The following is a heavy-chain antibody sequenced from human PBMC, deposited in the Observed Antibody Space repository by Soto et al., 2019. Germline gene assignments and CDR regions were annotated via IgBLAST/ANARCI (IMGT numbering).Heavy chain of an antibody. V-gene: IGHV3-23*01. CDR3: AKARAAAGLPNYYYYGMDV. D-gene: IGHD6-13*01. J-gene: IGHJ6*02. CDR1: GFTFSSYA. CDR2: ISGSGGST. Sequence: QPGGSLRLSCAASGFTFSSYAMSWVRQAPGKGLEWVSAISGSGGSTYYADSVKGRFTISRDNSKNTLYLQMNSLRAEDTAVYYCAKARAAAGLPNYYYYGMDVWGQGTTVTVSS.